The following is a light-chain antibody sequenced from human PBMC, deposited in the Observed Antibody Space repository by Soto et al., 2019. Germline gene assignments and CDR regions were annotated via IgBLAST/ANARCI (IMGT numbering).Light chain of an antibody. CDR1: QSVSSY. CDR3: QQYNNWPPMT. Sequence: EIVMTQSPATLSVSPGERATLSCRASQSVSSYLAWYQQKPGQAPRLLIYGASTRATGIPARFSGSGSGTEFTLTISSLQSEDFAVYYCQQYNNWPPMTFGQGTKVDIK. V-gene: IGKV3-15*01. J-gene: IGKJ1*01. CDR2: GAS.